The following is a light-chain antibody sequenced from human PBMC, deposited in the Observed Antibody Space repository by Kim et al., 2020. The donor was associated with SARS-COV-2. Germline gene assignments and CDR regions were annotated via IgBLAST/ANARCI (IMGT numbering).Light chain of an antibody. CDR2: AAS. CDR3: QQYHNYPLT. CDR1: QDISIH. V-gene: IGKV1-16*02. J-gene: IGKJ4*01. Sequence: ASVGDRVTITCRASQDISIHLTWFQQRLGEATKSLIYAASTLQSGVPSKFSGGGSGTDFTLTISSLQAEDFATYYCQQYHNYPLTFGGGTKVDIK.